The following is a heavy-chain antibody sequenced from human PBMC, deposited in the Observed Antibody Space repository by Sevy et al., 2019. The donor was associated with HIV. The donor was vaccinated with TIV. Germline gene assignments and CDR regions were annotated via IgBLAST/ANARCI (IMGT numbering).Heavy chain of an antibody. V-gene: IGHV3-7*01. J-gene: IGHJ4*02. Sequence: GGSLRLSCVASGFTFSGSWMTWVRQAPGKGLERIAFINEDGSRLGYVDSVRGRFTISRENTKNSLYLQINSLRAEDTAVYFCARDRAYSALDYWGQGTLVTVSS. CDR3: ARDRAYSALDY. D-gene: IGHD5-18*01. CDR1: GFTFSGSW. CDR2: INEDGSRL.